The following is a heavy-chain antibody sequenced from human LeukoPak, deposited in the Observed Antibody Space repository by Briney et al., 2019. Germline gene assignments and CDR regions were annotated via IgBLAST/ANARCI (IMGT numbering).Heavy chain of an antibody. J-gene: IGHJ6*02. Sequence: ASVKVSCKASGGTFSSYGISWVRQAPGQGLEWMGGIIPMFGTADYAQKFQGRVTITADESTNTAYMQLSNLRSEDTAVYHCVRGGIAVGGGTSSYYYCGMDVWGQGTAVTVYS. CDR1: GGTFSSYG. V-gene: IGHV1-69*13. CDR2: IIPMFGTA. D-gene: IGHD6-19*01. CDR3: VRGGIAVGGGTSSYYYCGMDV.